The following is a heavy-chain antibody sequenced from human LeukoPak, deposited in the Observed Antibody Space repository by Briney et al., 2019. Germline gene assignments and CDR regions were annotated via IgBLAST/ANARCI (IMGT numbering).Heavy chain of an antibody. CDR3: AGGSGWYSPDY. CDR1: GFTFSGSA. Sequence: GGSLRLSCAASGFTFSGSAMHWVRQASGKGLEWVGLIRSTSNSYATAYAASVKGRFTIFRDDSKNTAYLQMNSLKTEDTAVYYCAGGSGWYSPDYWGQGALVTVSS. CDR2: IRSTSNSYAT. V-gene: IGHV3-73*01. D-gene: IGHD6-19*01. J-gene: IGHJ4*02.